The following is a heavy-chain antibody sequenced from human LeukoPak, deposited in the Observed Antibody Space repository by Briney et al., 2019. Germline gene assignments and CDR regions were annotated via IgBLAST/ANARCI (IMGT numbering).Heavy chain of an antibody. D-gene: IGHD3-10*01. J-gene: IGHJ5*02. CDR2: ISAYNGNT. Sequence: GESLKISCKGSGYSFTSYGISWVRQAPGQGLEWMGWISAYNGNTNYAQKLQGRVTMTTDTSTSAAYMELRSLRSDDTAVYYCARGGNQSGKFDPWGQGTLVTVSS. V-gene: IGHV1-18*01. CDR3: ARGGNQSGKFDP. CDR1: GYSFTSYG.